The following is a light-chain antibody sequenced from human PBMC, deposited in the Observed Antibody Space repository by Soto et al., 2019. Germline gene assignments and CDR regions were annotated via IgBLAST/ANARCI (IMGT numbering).Light chain of an antibody. CDR1: TCPVTSTHY. J-gene: IGLJ2*01. CDR3: LLSYSGVVI. CDR2: HTD. V-gene: IGLV7-46*01. Sequence: QAVVTQEPSLTVSPGGTVTLTCTSNTCPVTSTHYPYWFQQRPGQAPRTLIYHTDIKHSWTPARFSGSLLGGKAALTLSGARPEDEAAYHCLLSYSGVVIFXGGTQMTVL.